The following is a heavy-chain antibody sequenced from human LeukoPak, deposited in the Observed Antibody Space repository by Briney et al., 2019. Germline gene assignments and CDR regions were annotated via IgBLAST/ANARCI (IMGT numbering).Heavy chain of an antibody. Sequence: ASVKVSCKAFRGTFISYAISCVRQAPGQGLEWMGGIIPIFGTANYAQKFQGRVTITADESTSTACMELSTLRSEDTAVYYCARAGCGWSVFWIDPWGQGTLVTVSS. V-gene: IGHV1-69*01. J-gene: IGHJ5*02. CDR2: IIPIFGTA. D-gene: IGHD2-15*01. CDR3: ARAGCGWSVFWIDP. CDR1: RGTFISYA.